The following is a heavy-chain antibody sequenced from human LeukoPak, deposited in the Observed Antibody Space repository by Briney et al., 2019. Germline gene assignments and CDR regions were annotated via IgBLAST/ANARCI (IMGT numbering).Heavy chain of an antibody. Sequence: SETLSLTCTVSGGSISSYYWRWIRQPAGKGLEWIGRIYTSGSTNYNPSLKSRVTMSVDTSKNQFSLKLSSVTAADTAVYYCARVGRGIGYGDHGSWFDPWGQGTLVTVSS. V-gene: IGHV4-4*07. CDR2: IYTSGST. CDR3: ARVGRGIGYGDHGSWFDP. CDR1: GGSISSYY. J-gene: IGHJ5*02. D-gene: IGHD4-17*01.